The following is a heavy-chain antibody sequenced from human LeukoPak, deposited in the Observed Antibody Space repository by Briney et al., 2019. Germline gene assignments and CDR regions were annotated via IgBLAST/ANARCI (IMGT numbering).Heavy chain of an antibody. CDR2: IKQDGSEN. Sequence: PGGPLRLSCAASGFTFSSYWMSWVRQAPGKGLEWVAHIKQDGSENYYVDSLKGRFTISRDNAKNSLYLQVNSLRTEDTAVYYCARNQPRLDYWGQGTLVTVSS. D-gene: IGHD1-14*01. J-gene: IGHJ4*02. CDR3: ARNQPRLDY. V-gene: IGHV3-7*01. CDR1: GFTFSSYW.